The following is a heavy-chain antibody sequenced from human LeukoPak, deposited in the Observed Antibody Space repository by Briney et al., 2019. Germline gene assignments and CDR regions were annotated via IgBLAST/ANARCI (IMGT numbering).Heavy chain of an antibody. CDR2: IYTDGST. CDR3: AVYYYGSFPPTNFDY. D-gene: IGHD3-10*01. CDR1: GFTVSSRY. J-gene: IGHJ4*02. Sequence: GGSLRLSCAVSGFTVSSRYISWVRQAPGKGLEWVSFIYTDGSTYYAESVKGRFTISRDISKNTAYLQMNSLRVEDTALYFCAVYYYGSFPPTNFDYWGQGTLVTVSS. V-gene: IGHV3-66*01.